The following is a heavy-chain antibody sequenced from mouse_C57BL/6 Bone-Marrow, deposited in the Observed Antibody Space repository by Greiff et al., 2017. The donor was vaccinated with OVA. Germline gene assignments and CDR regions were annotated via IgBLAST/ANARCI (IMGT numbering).Heavy chain of an antibody. CDR2: INPSNGGT. J-gene: IGHJ2*01. CDR3: ARLVRRERVYYLDY. CDR1: GYTFTSYW. Sequence: QVQLQQPGTELVKPGASVKLSCKASGYTFTSYWMHWVKQRPGQGLEWIGNINPSNGGTNYNEKFKSKATLTVDKSSSTAYMQLSSLTSENSAVYYCARLVRRERVYYLDYWGQGTTLTVSS. V-gene: IGHV1-53*01.